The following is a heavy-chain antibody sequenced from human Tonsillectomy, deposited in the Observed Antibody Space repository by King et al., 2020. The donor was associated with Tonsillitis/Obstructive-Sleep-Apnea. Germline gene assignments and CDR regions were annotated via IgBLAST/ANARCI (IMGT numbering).Heavy chain of an antibody. V-gene: IGHV3-48*03. CDR3: ARYSQVKYSGSYYRTGVDAFDI. Sequence: VQLVESGGGLVQPGGSLRLSCAASGFTFSSHEMNWVRQAPGKGLEWVSYISNSGSTIYYADSVKGRFTISRDNAKKSLYLQMNSLRAEDTAVYYCARYSQVKYSGSYYRTGVDAFDIWGQGTMVTVSS. CDR2: ISNSGSTI. J-gene: IGHJ3*02. CDR1: GFTFSSHE. D-gene: IGHD1-26*01.